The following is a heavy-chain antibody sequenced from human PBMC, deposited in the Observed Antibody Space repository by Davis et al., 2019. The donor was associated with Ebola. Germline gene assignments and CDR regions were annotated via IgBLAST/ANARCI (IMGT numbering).Heavy chain of an antibody. V-gene: IGHV4-39*07. CDR3: ARTLNYDFWSGSIVGTNWFDP. CDR1: GGSISSSSYY. D-gene: IGHD3-3*01. Sequence: SETLSLTCTVSGGSISSSSYYWSWIRQPPGKGLEWIGEINHSGSTNYNPSLKSRVTISVDTSKNQFSLKLSSVTAADTAVYYCARTLNYDFWSGSIVGTNWFDPWGQGTLVTVSS. J-gene: IGHJ5*02. CDR2: INHSGST.